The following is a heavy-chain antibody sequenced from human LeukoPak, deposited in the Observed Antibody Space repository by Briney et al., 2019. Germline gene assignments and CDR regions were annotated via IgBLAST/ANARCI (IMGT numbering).Heavy chain of an antibody. J-gene: IGHJ4*02. CDR1: GFTFSNYA. CDR2: ITSNGGST. V-gene: IGHV3-64*01. D-gene: IGHD6-19*01. Sequence: GGSLRLSCAASGFTFSNYAMHWVRQVPGKGLEYVAVITSNGGSTYFANAVQGRFTISRDNSKNTVYLQMGSLRAEDTAVYYCAKDEAGYSSGWGQGTLVTVSS. CDR3: AKDEAGYSSG.